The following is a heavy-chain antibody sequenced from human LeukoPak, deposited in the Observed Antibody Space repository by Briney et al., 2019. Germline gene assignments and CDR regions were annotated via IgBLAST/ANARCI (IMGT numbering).Heavy chain of an antibody. D-gene: IGHD3-9*01. Sequence: ASVKVSCKASGGTFSNYAISWVRQAPRQGLEWMGGIIPIFDTADNAQKFQGRLTITADESTSTAYMELSSLRAEDTAVYYCARDLLGSATSYSSGAWDYWGQGTLVTVSS. V-gene: IGHV1-69*13. CDR1: GGTFSNYA. CDR2: IIPIFDTA. J-gene: IGHJ4*02. CDR3: ARDLLGSATSYSSGAWDY.